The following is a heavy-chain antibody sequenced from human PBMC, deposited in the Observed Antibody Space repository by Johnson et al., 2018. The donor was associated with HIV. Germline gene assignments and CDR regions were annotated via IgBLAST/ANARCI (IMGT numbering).Heavy chain of an antibody. CDR3: TTGDCSGSSCHACDI. CDR2: IKTKTEGGTT. CDR1: GFTFSDVW. J-gene: IGHJ3*02. Sequence: VQLVESGGGLVQPGGSLRRSCAASGFTFSDVWMTWVRQAPGRGLEWLGRIKTKTEGGTTDYAAPVKGRFTISRDDSINTVDLQMNSLKSEDMAVYYCTTGDCSGSSCHACDIWGQGTMVTVSS. D-gene: IGHD2-15*01. V-gene: IGHV3-15*01.